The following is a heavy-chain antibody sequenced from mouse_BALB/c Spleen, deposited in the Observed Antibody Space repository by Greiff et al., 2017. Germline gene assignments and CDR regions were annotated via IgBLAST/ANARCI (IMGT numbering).Heavy chain of an antibody. V-gene: IGHV1-63*02. Sequence: QVQLQQSGAELVRPGTSVKISCKASGYTFTNYWLGWVKQRPGHGLEWIGDIYPGGGYTNYNEKFKGKATLTADTSSSTAYMQLSSLTSEDSAVYFCAREDSSGYFDYWGQGTTLTVSS. CDR1: GYTFTNYW. CDR2: IYPGGGYT. CDR3: AREDSSGYFDY. J-gene: IGHJ2*01. D-gene: IGHD3-2*01.